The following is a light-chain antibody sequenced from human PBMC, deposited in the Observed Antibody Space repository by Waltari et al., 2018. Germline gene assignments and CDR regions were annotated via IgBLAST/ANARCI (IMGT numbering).Light chain of an antibody. CDR3: MQALQTPWT. V-gene: IGKV2-28*01. CDR1: QSLLDRNGYNL. J-gene: IGKJ1*01. Sequence: DIVVTQSPLSLPVTPGEPASISCRSSQSLLDRNGYNLLDWYLQKPGQSPQLLIYFGSHRASGVPDRFSGSGSGRDFTLKISRVEAEEVGVYYCMQALQTPWTFGQGTKVEIK. CDR2: FGS.